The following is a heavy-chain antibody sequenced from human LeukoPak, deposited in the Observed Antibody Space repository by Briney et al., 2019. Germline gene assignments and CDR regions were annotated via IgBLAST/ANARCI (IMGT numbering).Heavy chain of an antibody. CDR3: ARDLRPGDYGRGPDY. Sequence: ASVKVSCKASGYTFTSYGISWVRQAPGQGLEWMGWISAYNGNTNYAQKLQGRVTMTTDTSTSTAYMELRSLRSDDTAVYYCARDLRPGDYGRGPDYWGQGTLVTVSS. CDR2: ISAYNGNT. D-gene: IGHD4-17*01. CDR1: GYTFTSYG. V-gene: IGHV1-18*01. J-gene: IGHJ4*02.